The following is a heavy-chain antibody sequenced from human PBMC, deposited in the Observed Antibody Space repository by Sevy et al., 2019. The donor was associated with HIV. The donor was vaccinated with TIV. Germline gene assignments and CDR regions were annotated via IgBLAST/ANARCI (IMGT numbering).Heavy chain of an antibody. J-gene: IGHJ6*02. CDR1: GFTFDDYA. V-gene: IGHV3-9*01. D-gene: IGHD3-10*01. Sequence: GGSLRLSCAASGFTFDDYAMYWVRQAPGKGLEWVSGISWNSGSIGYADSVKGRFIISRDNAKNSLYLQMNSLRVEDTALYYCAKDYYYGSGRGYGMGVWGQGTTVTVSS. CDR3: AKDYYYGSGRGYGMGV. CDR2: ISWNSGSI.